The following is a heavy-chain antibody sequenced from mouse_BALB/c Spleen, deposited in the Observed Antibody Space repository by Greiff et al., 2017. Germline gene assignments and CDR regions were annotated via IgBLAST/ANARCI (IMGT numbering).Heavy chain of an antibody. CDR1: GYSITSGYY. CDR2: ISYDGSN. V-gene: IGHV3-6*02. J-gene: IGHJ3*01. D-gene: IGHD2-10*02. CDR3: ARGKYGNYWFAY. Sequence: EVKLQESGPGLVKPSQSLSLTCSVTGYSITSGYYWNWIRQFPGNKLEWMGYISYDGSNNYNPSLKNRISITRDTSKNQFFLKLNSVTTEDTATYYCARGKYGNYWFAYWGQGTLVTVSA.